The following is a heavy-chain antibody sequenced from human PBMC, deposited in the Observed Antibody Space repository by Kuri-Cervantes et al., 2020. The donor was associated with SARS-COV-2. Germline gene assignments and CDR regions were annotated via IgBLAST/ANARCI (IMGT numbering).Heavy chain of an antibody. CDR2: SSAYSDDT. D-gene: IGHD2-2*03. J-gene: IGHJ4*02. V-gene: IGHV1-18*01. CDR1: GYTLNTFG. Sequence: ASVKVSCKASGYTLNTFGITWVRQAPGQGLEWMGRSSAYSDDTSSAEKFKGRVTMTQDTSTNTAYMEITDLRSDDTAIYFCARVSWMYLPTYYFDFWGQGSLVTVSS. CDR3: ARVSWMYLPTYYFDF.